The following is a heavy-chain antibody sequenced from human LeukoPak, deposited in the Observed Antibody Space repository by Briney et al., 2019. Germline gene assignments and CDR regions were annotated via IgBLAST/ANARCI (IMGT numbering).Heavy chain of an antibody. Sequence: SETLSLTCAVSGGSISSGGYSWSWIRQPPGKGLEWIGYIYYSGSTYYNPSLKSRVTISVDTSKNQFSLKLSSVTAADTAVYYCASEPTDYNNYPVWFDPWGQGTLVTVSS. J-gene: IGHJ5*02. CDR3: ASEPTDYNNYPVWFDP. D-gene: IGHD4-11*01. CDR2: IYYSGST. V-gene: IGHV4-30-2*05. CDR1: GGSISSGGYS.